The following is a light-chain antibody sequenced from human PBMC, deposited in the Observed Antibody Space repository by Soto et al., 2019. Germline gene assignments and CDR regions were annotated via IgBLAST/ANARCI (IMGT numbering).Light chain of an antibody. Sequence: QSVLTQPASVSGSPGQSITISCIGTSSDVGRYNYVSWYRQHPAKAPKLIIYDVSFRPSGVSDRFSGSKSANTASLPISGLQAEDEADYYCSSYASSHTVIFGGGTKLTVL. V-gene: IGLV2-14*01. CDR3: SSYASSHTVI. CDR1: SSDVGRYNY. CDR2: DVS. J-gene: IGLJ2*01.